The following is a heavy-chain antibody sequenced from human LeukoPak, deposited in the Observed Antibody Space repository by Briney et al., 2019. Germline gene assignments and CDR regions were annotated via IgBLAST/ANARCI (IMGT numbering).Heavy chain of an antibody. D-gene: IGHD2-2*01. V-gene: IGHV5-51*01. CDR2: IYPGDSDT. CDR3: ARRKEYCSSTSCYVLGAFDI. J-gene: IGHJ3*02. CDR1: GYSFTSYW. Sequence: GESLKISCKGSGYSFTSYWIGWVRQMPGKGLDWMGVIYPGDSDTSYSPSFQGQVTISADKSISTAYLQWSSLKASDTAMYYCARRKEYCSSTSCYVLGAFDIWGQGTMVTVSS.